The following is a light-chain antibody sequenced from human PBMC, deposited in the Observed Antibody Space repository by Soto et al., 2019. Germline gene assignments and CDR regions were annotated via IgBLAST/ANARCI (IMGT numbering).Light chain of an antibody. Sequence: AIQMTQSPSSLSASVGDRVTITCRASQGIRNDLAWYQQKPGKAPKLLIYAASSLQSGVPSRFSSSGSGTDFTLTINSLQPEDFATYYCLQDYGYPRTFGQGTKVEI. CDR1: QGIRND. CDR2: AAS. V-gene: IGKV1-6*01. CDR3: LQDYGYPRT. J-gene: IGKJ1*01.